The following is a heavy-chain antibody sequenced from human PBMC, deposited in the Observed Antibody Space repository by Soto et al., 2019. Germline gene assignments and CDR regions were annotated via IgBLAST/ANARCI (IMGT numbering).Heavy chain of an antibody. CDR2: ISYNGDT. CDR1: GDSVSNGDYY. J-gene: IGHJ6*02. D-gene: IGHD2-2*01. Sequence: PSETLSLTCTVSGDSVSNGDYYWSWIRQPPGKGLEWIGYISYNGDTNYNPSLKSRLTILADTSKNHFSLNLTSVTAADTAVYYGARDVSSCQGMDVWGQGTTVPSP. CDR3: ARDVSSCQGMDV. V-gene: IGHV4-61*03.